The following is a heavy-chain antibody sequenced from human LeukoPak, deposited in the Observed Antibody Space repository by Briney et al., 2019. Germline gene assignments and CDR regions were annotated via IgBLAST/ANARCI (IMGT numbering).Heavy chain of an antibody. Sequence: GGSLRLSCAASGFSFSRFWMSWVRQAPGKGLEWVANIKQDGSEKYYVDSVKGRFTISRDNAQKSLYLQMDSLRVEDTAVYYCARDTAYVVPAAHYWYFDLWGRGTLVTVSS. CDR3: ARDTAYVVPAAHYWYFDL. CDR1: GFSFSRFW. CDR2: IKQDGSEK. V-gene: IGHV3-7*01. J-gene: IGHJ2*01. D-gene: IGHD2-2*01.